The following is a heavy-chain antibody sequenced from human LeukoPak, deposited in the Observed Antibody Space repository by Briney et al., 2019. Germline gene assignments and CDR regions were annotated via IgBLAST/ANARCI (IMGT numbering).Heavy chain of an antibody. D-gene: IGHD6-13*01. V-gene: IGHV4-59*02. CDR3: ARSGSWTLNFDS. J-gene: IGHJ4*02. CDR1: GGSVSSYY. CDR2: ISYIGST. Sequence: SETLSLTCTVSGGSVSSYYWTWIRQPPGKGLEWIGYISYIGSTNYSPSLKSRVTISVDTSKNQFSLEVSSVTAADTAVYYCARSGSWTLNFDSWGQGTLVTVSS.